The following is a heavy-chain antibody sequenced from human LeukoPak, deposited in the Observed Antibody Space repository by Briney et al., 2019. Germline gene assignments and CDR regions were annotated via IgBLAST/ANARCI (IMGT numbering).Heavy chain of an antibody. D-gene: IGHD1-1*01. Sequence: PGGSLRLSCAASGFTFSSYEMSWVRQAPGKGLEWVSYISSSGTTIYYADSVKGRFTISRDTAKNSLYLQMNSLRAEDTALYYCARDMEPDAFDIWGQGTMVTVSS. J-gene: IGHJ3*02. CDR2: ISSSGTTI. CDR3: ARDMEPDAFDI. V-gene: IGHV3-48*03. CDR1: GFTFSSYE.